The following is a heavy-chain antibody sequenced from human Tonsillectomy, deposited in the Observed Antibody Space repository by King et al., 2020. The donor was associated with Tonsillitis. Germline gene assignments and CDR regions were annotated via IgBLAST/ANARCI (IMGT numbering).Heavy chain of an antibody. CDR2: ISGSGGST. D-gene: IGHD4-11*01. CDR1: GFTFSSYA. CDR3: AKGEGSNYYATFDY. V-gene: IGHV3-23*04. J-gene: IGHJ4*02. Sequence: VQLVESGGALVQPGGSLRLSCAASGFTFSSYAISWVRQAPGKGLEGVSTISGSGGSTYYADSVKGRFTISRDNSKNTLYLQRNSLRAEDTAVYYCAKGEGSNYYATFDYWGQGTLVIVSS.